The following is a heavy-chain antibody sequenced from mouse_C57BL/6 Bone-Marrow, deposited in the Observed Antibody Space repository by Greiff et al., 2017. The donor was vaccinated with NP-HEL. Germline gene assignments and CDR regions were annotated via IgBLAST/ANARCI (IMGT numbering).Heavy chain of an antibody. CDR3: ARVGWLLNWYFDV. J-gene: IGHJ1*03. D-gene: IGHD2-3*01. V-gene: IGHV1-81*01. Sequence: VQRVESGAELARPGASVKLSCKASGYTFTSYGISWVKQRTGQGLEWIGEIYPRSGNTYYNEKFKGKATLTADKSSSTAYMELRSLTSEDSAVYFCARVGWLLNWYFDVWGTGTTVTVSS. CDR2: IYPRSGNT. CDR1: GYTFTSYG.